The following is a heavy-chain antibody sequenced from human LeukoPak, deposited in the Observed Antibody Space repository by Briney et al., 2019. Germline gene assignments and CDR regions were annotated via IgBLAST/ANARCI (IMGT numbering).Heavy chain of an antibody. J-gene: IGHJ4*02. V-gene: IGHV1-46*01. Sequence: GASVKVSCKTSGYTITSYYMHWVRQAPGQGLEWMGIINTSGGSTSYTQKFQGRVTMTRDTSTSTVYMELSSLTSEDTAVYYCARVSSGSTFDYWGQGTLVTVSS. CDR2: INTSGGST. D-gene: IGHD1-26*01. CDR3: ARVSSGSTFDY. CDR1: GYTITSYY.